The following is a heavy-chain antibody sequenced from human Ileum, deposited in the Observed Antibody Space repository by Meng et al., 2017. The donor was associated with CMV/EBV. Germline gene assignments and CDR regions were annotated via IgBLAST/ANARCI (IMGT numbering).Heavy chain of an antibody. D-gene: IGHD6-19*01. Sequence: FSGFPLDTSGVAVGWIRQPPGKALEWLALIYWNYDTRYRPSLKNRLTITKATSKNQVVLKMTDMNPVDTATYYCAHRRVASAGTPFDYWGQGVLVTVSS. V-gene: IGHV2-5*01. CDR3: AHRRVASAGTPFDY. CDR2: IYWNYDT. CDR1: GFPLDTSGVA. J-gene: IGHJ4*02.